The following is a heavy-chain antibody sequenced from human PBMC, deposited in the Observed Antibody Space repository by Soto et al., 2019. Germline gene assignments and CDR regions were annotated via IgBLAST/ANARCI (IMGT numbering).Heavy chain of an antibody. CDR3: AKEGSGYDYIWGSYRHFDS. CDR1: GFTFSSYA. CDR2: ISGGGGTT. J-gene: IGHJ4*02. V-gene: IGHV3-23*01. Sequence: GGSLRLSCAASGFTFSSYAMSWVRQAPGKGLEWVSVISGGGGTTYYADSVKGRCTISRDNSKNTLYLQMNSLRAEDTAVYYCAKEGSGYDYIWGSYRHFDSWGQGTLVTVSS. D-gene: IGHD3-16*02.